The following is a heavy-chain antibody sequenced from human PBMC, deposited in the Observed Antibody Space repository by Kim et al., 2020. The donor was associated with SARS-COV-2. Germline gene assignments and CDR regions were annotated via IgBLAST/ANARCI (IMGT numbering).Heavy chain of an antibody. CDR3: ARDGTVTTPSFDY. CDR1: GYTFTSYA. V-gene: IGHV1-3*01. D-gene: IGHD4-17*01. CDR2: INAGNGNT. Sequence: ASVKVSCKASGYTFTSYAMHWVRQAPGQRLEWMGWINAGNGNTKYSQKFQGRVTITRDTSASTAYMELSSLISEDTAVYYSARDGTVTTPSFDYCGQGTLVTVSS. J-gene: IGHJ4*02.